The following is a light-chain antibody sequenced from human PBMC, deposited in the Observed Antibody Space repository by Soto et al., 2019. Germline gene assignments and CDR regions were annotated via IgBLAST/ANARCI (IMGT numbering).Light chain of an antibody. CDR2: GNI. V-gene: IGLV1-40*01. CDR3: QSDDSSLSGYV. Sequence: QAVVTQPTSVSGAPGQRVTISCTGSSSNIGAGYDVHWYQQFPGTAPKLLIYGNINRPSGVPDRFSGAKSGTSASLAITGLRPVDEADYYCQSDDSSLSGYVFGTGTKLAVL. CDR1: SSNIGAGYD. J-gene: IGLJ1*01.